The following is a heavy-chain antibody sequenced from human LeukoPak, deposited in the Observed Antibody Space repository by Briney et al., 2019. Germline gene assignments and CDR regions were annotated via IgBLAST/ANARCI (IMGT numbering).Heavy chain of an antibody. D-gene: IGHD1-26*01. CDR1: GFTFSSYG. J-gene: IGHJ3*02. Sequence: GGSLRLSCAASGFTFSSYGMHWVRQAPGKGLEWVAFIRYDGSNKYYADSLKGRFTISRDNSKNTLYLQMNSLRAEDTAMYYCAKDYATFEAFDIWGQGTMVTVS. CDR2: IRYDGSNK. V-gene: IGHV3-30*02. CDR3: AKDYATFEAFDI.